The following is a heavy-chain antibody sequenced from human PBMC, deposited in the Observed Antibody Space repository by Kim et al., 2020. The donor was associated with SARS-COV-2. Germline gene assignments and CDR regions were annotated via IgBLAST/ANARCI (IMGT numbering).Heavy chain of an antibody. CDR1: GFTFSDYA. Sequence: GGSLRLSCAASGFTFSDYALSWVRQPPGKGLEWVSAIRGTKGKTYYTDSVKGRFTISRDNSKKTLFLQMNSLRAEDTALYYCVREEWTFGNNWNRDYFDYCGQGALAAVCS. D-gene: IGHD1-20*01. V-gene: IGHV3-23*01. CDR2: IRGTKGKT. J-gene: IGHJ4*02. CDR3: VREEWTFGNNWNRDYFDY.